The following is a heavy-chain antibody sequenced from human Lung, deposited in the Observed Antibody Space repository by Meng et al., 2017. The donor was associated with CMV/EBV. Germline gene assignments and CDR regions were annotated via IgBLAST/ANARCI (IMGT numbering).Heavy chain of an antibody. CDR2: IIPMFGTT. CDR1: GGTFSTYV. J-gene: IGHJ5*02. CDR3: ARHAEDYYDSRDFSPYDH. V-gene: IGHV1-69*13. D-gene: IGHD3-22*01. Sequence: XVXVSXXASGGTFSTYVFSWVRQAPGQGLEWLGGIIPMFGTTNYAQKFQGRLTIKADDSTRTAYMDLSSLTSEDTAVYYCARHAEDYYDSRDFSPYDHWGQGTLVXVSS.